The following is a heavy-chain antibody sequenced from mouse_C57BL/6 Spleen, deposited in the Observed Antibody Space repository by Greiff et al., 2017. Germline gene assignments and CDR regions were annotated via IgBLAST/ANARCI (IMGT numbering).Heavy chain of an antibody. CDR1: GYTFTSYW. J-gene: IGHJ2*01. V-gene: IGHV1-64*01. Sequence: QVQLQQSGAELVKPGASVKLSCKASGYTFTSYWMHWVKQRPGQGLEWIGMIHPNSGSTNYNEKFKSKATLTVDKSSSTAYMQLSSLTSEDSAVYYCARSSDGYYGNYFDYWGQGTTLTVSS. CDR3: ARSSDGYYGNYFDY. CDR2: IHPNSGST. D-gene: IGHD2-3*01.